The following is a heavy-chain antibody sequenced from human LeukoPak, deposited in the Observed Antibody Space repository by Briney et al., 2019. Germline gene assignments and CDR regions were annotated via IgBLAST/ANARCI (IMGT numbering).Heavy chain of an antibody. J-gene: IGHJ4*02. Sequence: SETLSLTCTVSGGSISSNSYYWGWIRQPPGKGLEWIGCIYYSGSTYYNPSLKSRVTISLDTSKTQFSLQLKSVTTADTAVYYCARDFGTGHYYFDSWGQGALVTVSS. CDR1: GGSISSNSYY. D-gene: IGHD3/OR15-3a*01. CDR2: IYYSGST. V-gene: IGHV4-39*07. CDR3: ARDFGTGHYYFDS.